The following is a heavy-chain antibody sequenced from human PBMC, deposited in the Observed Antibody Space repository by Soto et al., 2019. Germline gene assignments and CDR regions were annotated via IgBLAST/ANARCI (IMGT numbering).Heavy chain of an antibody. Sequence: PGGSLRLSCAASGFSLSSYSMNWVGQAPGKGLEWVSYISSSSSTIYYADSVKGRFTISRDNAKNSLYLQMNSLRAEDTAVYYSAREADILNWFDPWGQGTLVTVSS. CDR3: AREADILNWFDP. D-gene: IGHD3-9*01. V-gene: IGHV3-48*01. CDR2: ISSSSSTI. J-gene: IGHJ5*02. CDR1: GFSLSSYS.